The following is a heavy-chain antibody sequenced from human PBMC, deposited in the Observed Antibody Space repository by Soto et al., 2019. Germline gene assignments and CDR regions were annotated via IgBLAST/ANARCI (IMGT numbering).Heavy chain of an antibody. CDR3: ARSYGSGSYYQYYFNY. CDR2: ISYDGSNE. V-gene: IGHV3-30*04. D-gene: IGHD3-10*01. J-gene: IGHJ4*02. CDR1: GFTFTSYA. Sequence: VQLVESGGGLVQPGGSLRLSCAASGFTFTSYAMHWVRQAPGKGLEWVAIISYDGSNEYYADSVKGRFTVSRDNSKNTLYLRVNSLRAEDTAIYYCARSYGSGSYYQYYFNYWGQGTLVTVSS.